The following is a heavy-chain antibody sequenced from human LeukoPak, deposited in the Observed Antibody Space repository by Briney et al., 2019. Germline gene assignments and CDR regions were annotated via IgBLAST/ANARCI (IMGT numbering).Heavy chain of an antibody. V-gene: IGHV1-18*01. CDR1: GYTFTSYG. J-gene: IGHJ5*02. D-gene: IGHD1-14*01. Sequence: WASVKVSCKASGYTFTSYGISWVRQAPGQGLEWMGWISAYNGNTNYAQKLQGRLTVTRDTPTSTVYMELSSLRSDDTAVYYCVRDNSIADRGWWFDPWGQGTLVTVSS. CDR3: VRDNSIADRGWWFDP. CDR2: ISAYNGNT.